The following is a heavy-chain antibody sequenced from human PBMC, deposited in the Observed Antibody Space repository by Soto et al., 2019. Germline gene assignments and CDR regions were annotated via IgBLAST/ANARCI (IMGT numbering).Heavy chain of an antibody. CDR1: GGSLSSYY. CDR3: ARYSGRYSYNWFDR. Sequence: SETLSLTCTVSGGSLSSYYWRWIRQPPGKGLECIGYIYYSGTTNYNPSLKSRVTISVDTSKNQFSLKLSSVTAADTAVYYCARYSGRYSYNWFDRWGQGTLVTVSS. D-gene: IGHD1-26*01. J-gene: IGHJ5*02. V-gene: IGHV4-59*01. CDR2: IYYSGTT.